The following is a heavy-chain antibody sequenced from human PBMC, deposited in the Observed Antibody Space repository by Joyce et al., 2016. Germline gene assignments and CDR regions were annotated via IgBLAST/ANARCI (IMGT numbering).Heavy chain of an antibody. CDR2: IRSRGRRT. J-gene: IGHJ4*02. D-gene: IGHD4-17*01. Sequence: EVQLLESGGGLVQPGGSLRLSCAASRFAFSSYAMSLVRKLPGKGLGWVSAIRSRGRRTYHADAVKCRFTISRDNSENTLYLQMNSRRAGDTAVYYCAKDQDYGDYSVDYWGQGTLVTVSS. V-gene: IGHV3-23*01. CDR3: AKDQDYGDYSVDY. CDR1: RFAFSSYA.